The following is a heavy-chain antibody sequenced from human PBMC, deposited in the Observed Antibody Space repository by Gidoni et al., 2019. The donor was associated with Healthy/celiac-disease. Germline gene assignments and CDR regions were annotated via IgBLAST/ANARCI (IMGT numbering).Heavy chain of an antibody. J-gene: IGHJ4*02. D-gene: IGHD6-19*01. V-gene: IGHV3-9*01. CDR3: AKDISSSGWSRGKDY. CDR2: ISWNSGSI. Sequence: EVQLVESGGGLVQPGRSLRLSCAASGFTFDDYARHWVRQAPGKGLGWVSGISWNSGSIGYADSVKGRFTISRDNAKNSLYLQMNSLRAEDTALYYCAKDISSSGWSRGKDYWGQGTLVTVSS. CDR1: GFTFDDYA.